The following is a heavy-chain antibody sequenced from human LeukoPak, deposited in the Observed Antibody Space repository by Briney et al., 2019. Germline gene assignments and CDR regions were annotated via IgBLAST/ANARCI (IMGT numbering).Heavy chain of an antibody. Sequence: SETLSLTCTVSGGSISNYHWSWIRQPAGKGLEWIGRIYTSGSTNYNPSLKSRVTLSVDTSKNQFSLKLSSVTAADTAVYYCARLKGQSYYYMDVWGKGTTVTVSS. CDR1: GGSISNYH. V-gene: IGHV4-4*07. CDR3: ARLKGQSYYYMDV. J-gene: IGHJ6*03. CDR2: IYTSGST.